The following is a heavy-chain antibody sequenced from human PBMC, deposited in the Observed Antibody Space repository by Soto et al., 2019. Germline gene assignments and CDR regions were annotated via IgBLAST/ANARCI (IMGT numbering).Heavy chain of an antibody. D-gene: IGHD3-10*01. Sequence: SETLSLTCTVSGGSISSYYWSWIRQPPGKGLEWIGYIYYSGSTNYNPSLKSRVTISVDTSKNQFSLKLSSVTAADTAVYYCARDLSTFGDEYYGMDVWGQGTTVTVSS. CDR1: GGSISSYY. J-gene: IGHJ6*02. CDR2: IYYSGST. V-gene: IGHV4-59*01. CDR3: ARDLSTFGDEYYGMDV.